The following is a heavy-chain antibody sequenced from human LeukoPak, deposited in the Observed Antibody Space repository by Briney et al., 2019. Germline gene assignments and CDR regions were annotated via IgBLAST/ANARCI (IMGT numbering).Heavy chain of an antibody. CDR1: GYTFTGYY. D-gene: IGHD1-26*01. V-gene: IGHV1-2*02. CDR2: INPNSGGT. CDR3: ARDDSGSYSNFDY. Sequence: ASVKASCKASGYTFTGYYMHWVRQAPGQGLEWMGWINPNSGGTNYAQKFQGRVTMTRDTSISTAYMELSRLRSDDTAVYYCARDDSGSYSNFDYWGQGTLVTVSS. J-gene: IGHJ4*02.